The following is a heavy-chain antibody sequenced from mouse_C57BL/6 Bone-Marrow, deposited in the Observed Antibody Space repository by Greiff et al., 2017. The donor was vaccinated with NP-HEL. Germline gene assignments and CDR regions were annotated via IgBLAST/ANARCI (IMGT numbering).Heavy chain of an antibody. Sequence: QVQLQQPGAELVKPGASVKLSCKASGYTFTSYWMHWVKQRPGRGLEWIGRIDPNSGGTKYNEKFKSKATLPVDKPSSTAYMQLSSLTSEDSAVYYCARSTANWEGTWFAYWGQGTLVTVSA. CDR1: GYTFTSYW. V-gene: IGHV1-72*01. J-gene: IGHJ3*01. CDR3: ARSTANWEGTWFAY. CDR2: IDPNSGGT. D-gene: IGHD4-1*01.